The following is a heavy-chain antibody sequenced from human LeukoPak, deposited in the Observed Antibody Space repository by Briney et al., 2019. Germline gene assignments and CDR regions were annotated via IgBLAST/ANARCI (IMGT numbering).Heavy chain of an antibody. CDR2: ITSRGSTI. V-gene: IGHV3-48*02. CDR1: GFTFSSYS. J-gene: IGHJ4*02. Sequence: GGSLRLSCAASGFTFSSYSMDWVRQAPGKGLEWVSYITSRGSTIYYADSVKGRFTISRDNAKNSLYLQMNSLRDEDTAVYYCARDLSGSRSRFDYWGQGTLVTVSS. CDR3: ARDLSGSRSRFDY. D-gene: IGHD1-26*01.